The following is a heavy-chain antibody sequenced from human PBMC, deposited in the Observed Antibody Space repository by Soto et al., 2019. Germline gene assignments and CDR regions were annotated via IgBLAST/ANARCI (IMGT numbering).Heavy chain of an antibody. CDR1: GFTFSSYS. J-gene: IGHJ4*02. CDR2: ISSSSSTI. Sequence: GGSLRLSCAASGFTFSSYSMNWVRQAPGKGLEWVSYISSSSSTIYYADSVKGRFTISRDNAKNSLYLQMNSLRDEDTAVYYCASDCYVQSGGRTLCDYWGQGTLVTVSS. CDR3: ASDCYVQSGGRTLCDY. V-gene: IGHV3-48*02. D-gene: IGHD2-15*01.